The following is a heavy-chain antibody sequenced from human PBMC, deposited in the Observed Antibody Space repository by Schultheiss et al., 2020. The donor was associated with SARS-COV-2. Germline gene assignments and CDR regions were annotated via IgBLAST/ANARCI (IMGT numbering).Heavy chain of an antibody. Sequence: GESLKISCAASGFTFSSYAMHWVRQAPGKGLEWVAVISYDGSNKYYADSVKGRFTISRDNAKNSLYLQMNSLRAEDMAVYYCASSTVGIAVAGYYYYGMDVWGQGTTVTVSS. CDR1: GFTFSSYA. D-gene: IGHD6-19*01. J-gene: IGHJ6*02. CDR3: ASSTVGIAVAGYYYYGMDV. CDR2: ISYDGSNK. V-gene: IGHV3-30*01.